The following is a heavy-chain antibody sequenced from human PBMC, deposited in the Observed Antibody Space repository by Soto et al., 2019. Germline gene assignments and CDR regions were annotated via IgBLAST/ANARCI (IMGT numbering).Heavy chain of an antibody. J-gene: IGHJ6*02. CDR3: ARAGCDGGSCYTLVGLRYGMDV. CDR2: ISYDENNK. D-gene: IGHD2-15*01. CDR1: GFTFSSYA. Sequence: PGGSLRLSCAASGFTFSSYAMYWVRQAPGKGLEWVAVISYDENNKYYADSVKGRFTISRDNSKNTLYLQMNSLRAEDTAVYYCARAGCDGGSCYTLVGLRYGMDVWGQGTTVTVSS. V-gene: IGHV3-30-3*01.